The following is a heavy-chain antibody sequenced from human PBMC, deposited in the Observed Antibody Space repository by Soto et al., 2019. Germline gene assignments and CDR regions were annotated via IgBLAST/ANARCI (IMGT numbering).Heavy chain of an antibody. Sequence: SETLSLTCTVSVGSISSYYWSWIRQPPGKGLEWIGYIYYSGSTNYNPSLKSRVTISVDTSKNQFSLKLSSVTAADTAVYYCARSRRDGYTIYYYYYGMDVWGQGTTVTVSS. J-gene: IGHJ6*02. CDR2: IYYSGST. CDR1: VGSISSYY. D-gene: IGHD5-12*01. CDR3: ARSRRDGYTIYYYYYGMDV. V-gene: IGHV4-59*01.